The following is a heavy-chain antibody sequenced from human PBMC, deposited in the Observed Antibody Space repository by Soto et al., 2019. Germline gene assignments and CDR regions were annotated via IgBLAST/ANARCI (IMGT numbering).Heavy chain of an antibody. CDR2: IHREGTNT. V-gene: IGHV3-23*01. CDR1: GFSFSDFG. J-gene: IGHJ4*02. CDR3: AKDPSTGSADF. D-gene: IGHD3-9*01. Sequence: GGSLRLSCAASGFSFSDFGMTWVRQAPGKGLEWVSTIHREGTNTHYADSVKGRFTISRDNSKDTLYVEMNSLGAEDTAIYFCAKDPSTGSADFWGQGTLVTVSS.